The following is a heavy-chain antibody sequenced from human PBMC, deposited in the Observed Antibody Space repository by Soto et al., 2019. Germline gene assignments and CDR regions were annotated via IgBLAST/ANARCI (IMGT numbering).Heavy chain of an antibody. J-gene: IGHJ1*01. Sequence: LRLSCAASGFTFSSYAMSWVRQAPGKRLEWVSAISGSGGSTYYADSVKGRFTISRDNSKNTLYLQMNSLRAEDTAVYYCATSSQNKYYYDSSGYTSAEYFQHWGQGTLVTVSS. CDR1: GFTFSSYA. CDR3: ATSSQNKYYYDSSGYTSAEYFQH. CDR2: ISGSGGST. V-gene: IGHV3-23*01. D-gene: IGHD3-22*01.